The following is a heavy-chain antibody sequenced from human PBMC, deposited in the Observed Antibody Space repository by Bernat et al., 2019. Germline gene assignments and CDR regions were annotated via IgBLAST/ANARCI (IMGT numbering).Heavy chain of an antibody. CDR3: AKVWFGSYYYYYGMDV. CDR1: GFTFSSYA. D-gene: IGHD3-10*01. V-gene: IGHV3-23*04. J-gene: IGHJ6*02. Sequence: EVQLVESGGGLVQPGGSLRLSCAASGFTFSSYAMSWVRQAPGKGLEWVSAISGRCGSTYYAASVKGRFTISRDNSKNTLYLQMNSLRAEDTAVYYCAKVWFGSYYYYYGMDVWGQGTTVTVSS. CDR2: ISGRCGST.